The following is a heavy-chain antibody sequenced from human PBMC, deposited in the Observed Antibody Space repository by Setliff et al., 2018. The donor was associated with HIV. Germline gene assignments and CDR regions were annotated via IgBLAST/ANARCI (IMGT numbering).Heavy chain of an antibody. CDR3: ARGIGRSWSLSP. CDR2: IYREGTT. Sequence: GGSLRLSCAVSGFTVSSDYMTWVRQAPGKGLQWVSLIYREGTTYCADSVKGRFTISRDNSGNTLHLQMNSLRVEDTAVYYCARGIGRSWSLSPWGQGSLVTVSS. V-gene: IGHV3-53*01. CDR1: GFTVSSDY. D-gene: IGHD6-13*01. J-gene: IGHJ5*02.